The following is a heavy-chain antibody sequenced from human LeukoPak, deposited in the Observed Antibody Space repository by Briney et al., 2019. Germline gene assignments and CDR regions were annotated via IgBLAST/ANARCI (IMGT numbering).Heavy chain of an antibody. D-gene: IGHD3-10*01. CDR1: GGSISSYY. CDR2: IYTSGST. CDR3: ARDYGSGSYYSPFDY. V-gene: IGHV4-4*07. J-gene: IGHJ4*02. Sequence: SETLSLTCTVSGGSISSYYWSWIRQPAGKGLEWIGRIYTSGSTNYSPSLKSRVTMSVDTSKNQFSLKLSSVTAADTAVYYCARDYGSGSYYSPFDYWGQGTLVTVSS.